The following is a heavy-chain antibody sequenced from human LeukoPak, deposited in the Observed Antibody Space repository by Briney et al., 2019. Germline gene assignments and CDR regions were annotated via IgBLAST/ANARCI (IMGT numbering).Heavy chain of an antibody. CDR3: AKSRITIFGVVRAFDY. D-gene: IGHD3-3*01. Sequence: GGSLRLSCAASGFTFSSYAMSWVRQAPGNGLEWVSAISGSGGSTYYADSVKGRFTISRDNSKNTLYLQMNSLRAEGTAVYYCAKSRITIFGVVRAFDYWGQGTLVTVSS. CDR1: GFTFSSYA. V-gene: IGHV3-23*01. J-gene: IGHJ4*02. CDR2: ISGSGGST.